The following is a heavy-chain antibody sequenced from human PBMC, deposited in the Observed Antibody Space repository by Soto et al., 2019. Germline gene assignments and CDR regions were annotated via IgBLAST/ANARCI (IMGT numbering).Heavy chain of an antibody. V-gene: IGHV4-34*01. CDR3: ARVERGTATTVVDAFDI. Sequence: QVQLQQWGAGLLKPSETLSLTCAVYGGFVSSGSYYWSWIRQPPGKGLEWIGEMSHSGGTHFNPSLKSRVPISVDTSKNQFSLKTSSVTVADTALYYCARVERGTATTVVDAFDIWGPWTMVTVSS. CDR1: GGFVSSGSYY. CDR2: MSHSGGT. D-gene: IGHD1-1*01. J-gene: IGHJ3*02.